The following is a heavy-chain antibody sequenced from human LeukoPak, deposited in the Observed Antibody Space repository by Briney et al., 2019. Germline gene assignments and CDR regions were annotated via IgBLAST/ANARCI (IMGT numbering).Heavy chain of an antibody. CDR3: AKDLYYDFWSGYFDY. V-gene: IGHV3-30*02. J-gene: IGHJ4*02. CDR1: GFTFSSYG. D-gene: IGHD3-3*01. Sequence: HPGGSVRLSCAASGFTFSSYGMHWVRQAPGKGLEWVAFIRYDGSNKYYADSVKGRFTISRDNPKNTLYLQMNSLRAEDTAVYYCAKDLYYDFWSGYFDYWGQGTLVTVSS. CDR2: IRYDGSNK.